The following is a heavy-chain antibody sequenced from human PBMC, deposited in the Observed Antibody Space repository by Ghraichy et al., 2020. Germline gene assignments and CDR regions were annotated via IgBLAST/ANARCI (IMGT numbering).Heavy chain of an antibody. D-gene: IGHD2-15*01. CDR2: IYSGGST. V-gene: IGHV3-53*01. J-gene: IGHJ4*02. CDR1: GFTVSSNY. CDR3: ARESGRKGYCSGGSCPARGDGFDY. Sequence: GESLNISCAASGFTVSSNYMSWVRQAPGKGLEWVSVIYSGGSTYYADSVKGRFTISRDNSKNTLYLQMNSLRAEDTAVYYCARESGRKGYCSGGSCPARGDGFDYWGQGTLVTVSS.